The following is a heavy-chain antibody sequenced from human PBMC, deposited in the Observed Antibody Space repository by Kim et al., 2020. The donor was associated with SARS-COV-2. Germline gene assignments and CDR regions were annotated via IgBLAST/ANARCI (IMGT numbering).Heavy chain of an antibody. CDR3: ARDPGGYCSSTSCYRDWNYAGGYGMDV. V-gene: IGHV3-21*01. CDR2: ISSSSSYI. Sequence: GGSLRLSCAASGFTFSSYSMNWVRQAPGKGLEWVSSISSSSSYIYYADSVKGRFTISRDNAKNSLYLQMNSLRAEDTAVYYCARDPGGYCSSTSCYRDWNYAGGYGMDVWGQGTTVTVSS. D-gene: IGHD2-2*02. J-gene: IGHJ6*02. CDR1: GFTFSSYS.